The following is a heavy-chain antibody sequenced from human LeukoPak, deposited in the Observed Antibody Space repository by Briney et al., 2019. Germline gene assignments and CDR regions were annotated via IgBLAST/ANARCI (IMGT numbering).Heavy chain of an antibody. D-gene: IGHD3-16*01. CDR3: ARGLRLSYPDY. V-gene: IGHV3-48*01. CDR1: GFTFTNYA. Sequence: PGGSLRLSCAASGFTFTNYAMNWVRQAPGKGLEWVSYISSSSSTIYYADSVKGRFTISRDNAKNSLYLQMNSLRAEDTAVYYCARGLRLSYPDYWGQGTLVTVSS. CDR2: ISSSSSTI. J-gene: IGHJ4*02.